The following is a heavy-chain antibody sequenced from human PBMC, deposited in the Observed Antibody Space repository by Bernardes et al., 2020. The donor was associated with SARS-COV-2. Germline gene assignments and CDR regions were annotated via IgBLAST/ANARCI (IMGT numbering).Heavy chain of an antibody. V-gene: IGHV3-23*01. CDR3: ARRAEKISGYVHRYFDY. J-gene: IGHJ4*02. CDR1: GFTFSSSG. D-gene: IGHD3-22*01. Sequence: GSLRLSCAASGFTFSSSGMSWVRQAPGKGLEWVSAISDDGGITKYADSVKGRFTISRDTSKNTLYLRMNSLRAEDTAVYYCARRAEKISGYVHRYFDYWGQGTLVTVSS. CDR2: ISDDGGIT.